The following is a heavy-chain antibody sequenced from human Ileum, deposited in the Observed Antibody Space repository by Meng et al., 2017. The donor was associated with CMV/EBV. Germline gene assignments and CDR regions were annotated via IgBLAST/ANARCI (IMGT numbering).Heavy chain of an antibody. J-gene: IGHJ4*02. V-gene: IGHV3-7*01. CDR3: ARDIGGTDS. Sequence: GGSLRLSCEVSGFILSDYWMNWIRQSPGRGLELVANINKDGTAKFYVDSVKGRFIISRDNARNSLDLQMTSLRAEDTGVYYCARDIGGTDSWGQGTLVTVSS. CDR2: INKDGTAK. CDR1: GFILSDYW. D-gene: IGHD1-1*01.